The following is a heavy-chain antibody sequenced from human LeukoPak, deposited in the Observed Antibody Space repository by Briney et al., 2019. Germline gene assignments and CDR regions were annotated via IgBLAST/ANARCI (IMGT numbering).Heavy chain of an antibody. J-gene: IGHJ3*02. CDR2: SIPIFGKV. Sequence: ASVKVSCKASGGTFSSYGISWVRQAPGQGLEWMGGSIPIFGKVKYPQKFQGRVTITADESTSTVYMELSSLRSEDTAVYYCARDQAVAGTTDAFDTWGQGTMVTVSS. D-gene: IGHD6-19*01. CDR3: ARDQAVAGTTDAFDT. CDR1: GGTFSSYG. V-gene: IGHV1-69*13.